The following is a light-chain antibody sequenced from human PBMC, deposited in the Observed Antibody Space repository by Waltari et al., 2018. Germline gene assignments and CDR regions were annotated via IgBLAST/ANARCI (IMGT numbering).Light chain of an antibody. CDR3: QQYNSYWT. J-gene: IGKJ1*01. V-gene: IGKV1-5*03. CDR2: KAS. Sequence: DIQMTQSPSTLSASVVDRVTITCRASQSISSWLAWYQQKPGKDPKLLIYKASSLESGVPSRFSGSGSGTEFTLTISSLQPDDFATYYCQQYNSYWTFGQGTKVEIK. CDR1: QSISSW.